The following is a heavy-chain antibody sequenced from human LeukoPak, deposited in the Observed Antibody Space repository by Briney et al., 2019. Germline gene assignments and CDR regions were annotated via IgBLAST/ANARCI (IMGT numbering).Heavy chain of an antibody. Sequence: GGSLRLSCAASGFTFSNYAMSWVRQAPGKGLEWVSAISGSGDNTYYADSVKGRFTVSRDNSKNTLYVQMKSLRAEDTAVYYCAKGALGATFNYFDYWGQGTLVTVSS. CDR2: ISGSGDNT. J-gene: IGHJ4*02. CDR1: GFTFSNYA. V-gene: IGHV3-23*01. D-gene: IGHD1-26*01. CDR3: AKGALGATFNYFDY.